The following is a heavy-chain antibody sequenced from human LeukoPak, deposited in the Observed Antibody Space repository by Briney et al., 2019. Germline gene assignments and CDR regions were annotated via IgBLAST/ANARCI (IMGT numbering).Heavy chain of an antibody. Sequence: SQTLSLTCTVSGGSISSGSYYWSWIRQPAGKGLEWIGRIYTSGSTNYNPSLKSRVTISVDTSKNQFSLKLSSVTAADTAVYYCARDFLHSDFWSGYLSWGQGTLVTVSS. CDR2: IYTSGST. CDR3: ARDFLHSDFWSGYLS. D-gene: IGHD3-3*01. CDR1: GGSISSGSYY. J-gene: IGHJ4*02. V-gene: IGHV4-61*02.